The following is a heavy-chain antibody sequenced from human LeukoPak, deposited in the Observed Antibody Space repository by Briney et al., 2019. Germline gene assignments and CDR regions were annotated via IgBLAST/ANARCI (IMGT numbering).Heavy chain of an antibody. J-gene: IGHJ6*04. V-gene: IGHV4-34*01. D-gene: IGHD2-15*01. Sequence: SETLSLTCAVYGGSFSGYYWSWIRQAPGKGLEWIGEINHSGSTNYNTSLKSRVTISVDTSKNQFSLKLSSVTAADTAVYYCARGHLGYCSGGSCYSPPGGVWGEGTTVTVSS. CDR2: INHSGST. CDR1: GGSFSGYY. CDR3: ARGHLGYCSGGSCYSPPGGV.